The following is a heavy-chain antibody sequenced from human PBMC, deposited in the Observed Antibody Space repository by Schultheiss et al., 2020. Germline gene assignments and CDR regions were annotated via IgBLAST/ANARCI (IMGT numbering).Heavy chain of an antibody. CDR2: IYSGGNT. D-gene: IGHD3-16*02. V-gene: IGHV3-66*01. J-gene: IGHJ4*02. Sequence: GGSLRLSCAASGFTFSSYAMHWVRQAPGKGLVWVSVIYSGGNTYYADSVKGRFTISRDNSKNTLYLQLNSLRAEDTAVYYCARNAGPLWGGYRTTFYFDYWGQGTLVTGSS. CDR3: ARNAGPLWGGYRTTFYFDY. CDR1: GFTFSSYA.